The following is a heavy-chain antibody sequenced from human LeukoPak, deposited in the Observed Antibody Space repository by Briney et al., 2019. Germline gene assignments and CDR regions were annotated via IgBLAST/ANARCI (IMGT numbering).Heavy chain of an antibody. J-gene: IGHJ4*02. D-gene: IGHD3-16*02. CDR1: GYTFTSYA. Sequence: ASVKVSCKASGYTFTSYAMHWVRQAPGQRLEWMGWINAGNGNTKYSQKFQGRVTITRDTSASTAYMELSSLRSEDTAVYYCARDLGYTSIAARSFDYWGQGTLVTVS. CDR3: ARDLGYTSIAARSFDY. V-gene: IGHV1-3*01. CDR2: INAGNGNT.